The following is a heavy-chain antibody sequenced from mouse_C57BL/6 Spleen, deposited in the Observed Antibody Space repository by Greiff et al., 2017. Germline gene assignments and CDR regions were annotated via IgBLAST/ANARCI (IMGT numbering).Heavy chain of an antibody. V-gene: IGHV1-50*01. D-gene: IGHD1-1*01. Sequence: QVQLQQPGAELVKPGASVKLSCKASGYTFTSYWMQWVKQRPGQGLEWIGEIDPSDSYTNYNQKFKGKATLTVDTSSSTAYMQVSSLTSEDSAVYYCARRRGITTVYFDVWGTGTTVTVSS. J-gene: IGHJ1*03. CDR3: ARRRGITTVYFDV. CDR2: IDPSDSYT. CDR1: GYTFTSYW.